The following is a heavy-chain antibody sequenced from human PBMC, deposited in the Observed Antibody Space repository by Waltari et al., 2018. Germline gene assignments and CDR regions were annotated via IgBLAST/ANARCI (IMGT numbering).Heavy chain of an antibody. J-gene: IGHJ4*02. Sequence: EVQLLGSGGALVQPGGSLGFSFQFPGFPFSSYWMHWCRQTPGEGLVWLSRTNTDGSFTNYADSVEGRFTMSRDNAKDTVYLQMNSLRAEDTAIYYCVRGSLNPGFDYWGQGTLVTVSS. CDR3: VRGSLNPGFDY. CDR1: GFPFSSYW. CDR2: TNTDGSFT. V-gene: IGHV3-74*01.